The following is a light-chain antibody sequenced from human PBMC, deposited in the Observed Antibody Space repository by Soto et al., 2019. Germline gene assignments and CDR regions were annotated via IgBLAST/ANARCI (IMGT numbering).Light chain of an antibody. V-gene: IGKV3-20*01. Sequence: EIVLTQSPGSLSLSPGERATLSCRASQSVDSSFFAWYQQKPGQAPRLLIYGASNRATVIPDRFSGRGSGADFTLTITGLEPEDVAVYYCQQYVSSVTFGQGTKVEIK. J-gene: IGKJ1*01. CDR3: QQYVSSVT. CDR2: GAS. CDR1: QSVDSSF.